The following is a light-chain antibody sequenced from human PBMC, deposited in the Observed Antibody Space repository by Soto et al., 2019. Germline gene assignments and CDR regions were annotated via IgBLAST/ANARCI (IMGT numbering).Light chain of an antibody. CDR2: EVN. J-gene: IGLJ3*02. V-gene: IGLV2-8*01. CDR1: SSDSGGYNS. CDR3: SSSAGTNSFVL. Sequence: QSALTQPPSASGSPGQSVTSSCTGTSSDSGGYNSVSWYQQHPGKAPKLMIYEVNKRPLGVPERFSGSKSGNTASLTVSGLQADDEADYYCSSSAGTNSFVLFGGGTKLTVL.